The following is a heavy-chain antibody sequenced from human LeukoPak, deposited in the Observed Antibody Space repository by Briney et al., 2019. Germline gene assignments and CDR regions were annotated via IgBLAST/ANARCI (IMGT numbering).Heavy chain of an antibody. CDR1: GGSISSSSYY. CDR2: IYYSGST. V-gene: IGHV4-39*07. Sequence: SETLSLTCTVSGGSISSSSYYWGWIRQPPGKGLEWIGSIYYSGSTYYNPSLKSRVTISVDTSKNQFSLKLSSVTAADTAVYYCARALQVHLWFGESAAFDIWGQGTMVTVSS. CDR3: ARALQVHLWFGESAAFDI. D-gene: IGHD3-10*01. J-gene: IGHJ3*02.